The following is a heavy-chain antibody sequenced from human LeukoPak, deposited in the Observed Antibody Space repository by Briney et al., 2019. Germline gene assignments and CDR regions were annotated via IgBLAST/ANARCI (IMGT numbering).Heavy chain of an antibody. CDR3: AKTDRAARIVVVIRPHYYFDY. Sequence: GGSLRLSCAASGFSFDDYGMSWVRQAPGKGLEWVSGINWNGGSTAYADSVKGRFTISRDNAKNSLYLQMNSLRAEDTAVYYCAKTDRAARIVVVIRPHYYFDYWGQGTLVTVSS. CDR2: INWNGGST. V-gene: IGHV3-20*04. D-gene: IGHD3-22*01. J-gene: IGHJ4*02. CDR1: GFSFDDYG.